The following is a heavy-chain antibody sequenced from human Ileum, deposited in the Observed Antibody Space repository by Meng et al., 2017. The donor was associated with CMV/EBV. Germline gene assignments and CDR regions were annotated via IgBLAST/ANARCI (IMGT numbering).Heavy chain of an antibody. D-gene: IGHD3-16*01. Sequence: GESLKISCAASGFTFNIFEINWVRQAPGKGLQWVSYISNTASNIYYADAVRGRFTVTRDNAKNSLFLQMNSLTAEDTAVYYCARRGTGISGMDVWGQGTTVTVSS. CDR3: ARRGTGISGMDV. CDR2: ISNTASNI. CDR1: GFTFNIFE. J-gene: IGHJ6*02. V-gene: IGHV3-48*03.